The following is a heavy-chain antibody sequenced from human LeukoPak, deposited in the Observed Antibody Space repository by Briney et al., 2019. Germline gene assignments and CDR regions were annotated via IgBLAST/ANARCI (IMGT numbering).Heavy chain of an antibody. Sequence: SETPSLTCTVSGGSISSGSYYWSWIRQPAGKGLEWIGRIYTSGSTNYNPSLKSRVTISVDTSKNQFSLKLSSVTAADTAVYYCARDLRYCSSTSCQIYFDYWGQGTLVTVSS. CDR3: ARDLRYCSSTSCQIYFDY. CDR2: IYTSGST. J-gene: IGHJ4*02. CDR1: GGSISSGSYY. D-gene: IGHD2-2*01. V-gene: IGHV4-61*02.